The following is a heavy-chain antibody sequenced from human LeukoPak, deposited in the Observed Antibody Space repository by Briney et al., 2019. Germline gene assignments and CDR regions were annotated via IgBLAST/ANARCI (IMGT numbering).Heavy chain of an antibody. CDR3: ARGGNRFGGFYFDY. CDR1: GGSISSGGYY. J-gene: IGHJ4*02. D-gene: IGHD3-10*01. Sequence: SQTLSLTCTVSGGSISSGGYYWSWIRQHPGKGLEWIGYIYYSGSTYYNPSLKSRVTISVDTSRKQFALKLSSVTAADTAMYYCARGGNRFGGFYFDYWGQGIQVIVSS. CDR2: IYYSGST. V-gene: IGHV4-31*03.